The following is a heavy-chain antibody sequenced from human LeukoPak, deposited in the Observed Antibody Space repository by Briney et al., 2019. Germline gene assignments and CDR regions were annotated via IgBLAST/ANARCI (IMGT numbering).Heavy chain of an antibody. J-gene: IGHJ3*02. CDR1: GFTFDDYG. Sequence: PGGSLRLSCAASGFTFDDYGMSWVRQAPGKGLERVAVISYDGSNKYYADSVKGRFTISRDNSKNTLYLQMNSLRAEDTAVYYCAKVRGAFDIWGQGTMVTVSS. CDR3: AKVRGAFDI. V-gene: IGHV3-30*18. CDR2: ISYDGSNK.